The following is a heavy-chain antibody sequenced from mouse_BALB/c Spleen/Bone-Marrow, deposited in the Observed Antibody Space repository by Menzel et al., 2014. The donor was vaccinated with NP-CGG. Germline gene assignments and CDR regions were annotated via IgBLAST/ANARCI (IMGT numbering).Heavy chain of an antibody. V-gene: IGHV1S81*02. CDR3: TRSRRDYAMDY. CDR2: INPSNGGT. D-gene: IGHD1-1*01. CDR1: GYTFTSYY. J-gene: IGHJ4*01. Sequence: QVQLRQSGAELVKTGASVKLSCKASGYTFTSYYMYWVKQRPGQGLEWIGEINPSNGGTNFNEKFKSKATLTVDKSSRTAYMQLSSLTSEDSAVYYCTRSRRDYAMDYWGQGTSVTVSS.